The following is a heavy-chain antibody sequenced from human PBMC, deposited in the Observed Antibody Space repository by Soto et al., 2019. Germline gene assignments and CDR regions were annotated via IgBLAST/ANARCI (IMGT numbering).Heavy chain of an antibody. Sequence: GGSLRLSCAASGFTFSSYAMSWVRHAPGKGLEWVSAISGSGGSTYYADSVKGRFTISRDNSKNTLYLQMNSLRAEDTAVYYCAKDGIGPNWFDPWGQGTLVTVSS. D-gene: IGHD1-26*01. CDR3: AKDGIGPNWFDP. CDR2: ISGSGGST. V-gene: IGHV3-23*01. J-gene: IGHJ5*02. CDR1: GFTFSSYA.